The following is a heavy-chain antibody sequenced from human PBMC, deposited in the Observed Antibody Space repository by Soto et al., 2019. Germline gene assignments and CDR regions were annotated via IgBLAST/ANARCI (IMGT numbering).Heavy chain of an antibody. CDR2: ISGAGGNT. CDR1: GFTFSTYA. D-gene: IGHD3-22*01. CDR3: AKAYDYYDSSGYYSKDFFDY. Sequence: GSLRLSCAASGFTFSTYAMNWVRQAPGKGLEWVSAISGAGGNTYYADSVKGRFTISRDNSKNTLYLQMNSLRAEDTAEYFCAKAYDYYDSSGYYSKDFFDYWGQGSLVTVSS. J-gene: IGHJ4*02. V-gene: IGHV3-23*01.